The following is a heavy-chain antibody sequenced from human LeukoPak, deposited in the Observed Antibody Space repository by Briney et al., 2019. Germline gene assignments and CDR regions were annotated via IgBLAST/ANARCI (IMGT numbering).Heavy chain of an antibody. Sequence: PGGSLRLSCAASGFTFSDYYMSWLRQAPGKGLEWVANIKQDGSEKYYVDSVKGRFTISRDNAKNSLYLQMNSLRAEDTAVYYCARDTRWGSGSYFDYWGQGTLVTVSS. J-gene: IGHJ4*02. CDR3: ARDTRWGSGSYFDY. V-gene: IGHV3-7*01. CDR1: GFTFSDYY. D-gene: IGHD1-26*01. CDR2: IKQDGSEK.